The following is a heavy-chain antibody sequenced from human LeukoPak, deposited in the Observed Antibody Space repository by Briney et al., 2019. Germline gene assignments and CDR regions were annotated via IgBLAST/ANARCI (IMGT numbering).Heavy chain of an antibody. J-gene: IGHJ4*02. CDR2: VYYTGST. Sequence: PSETLSLTCTVSGGSISSSSYFWGWIRQPPGKGLEWIGSVYYTGSTYYNPSLKSRVTISVDTSKNQFSLKLSSVTAADTAVYYCARRMEVFDYWGQGTLVTVSS. CDR3: ARRMEVFDY. D-gene: IGHD2-8*01. V-gene: IGHV4-39*01. CDR1: GGSISSSSYF.